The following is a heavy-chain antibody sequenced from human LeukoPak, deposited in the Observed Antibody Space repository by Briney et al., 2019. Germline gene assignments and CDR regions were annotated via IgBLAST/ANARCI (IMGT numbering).Heavy chain of an antibody. CDR1: GYTFTGDY. J-gene: IGHJ4*02. CDR2: INPNSGGT. V-gene: IGHV1-2*02. D-gene: IGHD6-19*01. Sequence: GASVKVSCKASGYTFTGDYMHWVRQAPGQGLEWMGWINPNSGGTNYAQKFQGRVTMTRDTSISTAYMELSSLRSDDAAVYYCVRALDSSGWATFNYWGQGTLVTVSS. CDR3: VRALDSSGWATFNY.